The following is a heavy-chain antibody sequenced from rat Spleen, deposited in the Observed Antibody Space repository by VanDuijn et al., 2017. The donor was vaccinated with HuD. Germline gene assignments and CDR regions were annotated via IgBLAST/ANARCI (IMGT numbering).Heavy chain of an antibody. CDR1: GFTFSNYY. V-gene: IGHV5-25*01. D-gene: IGHD1-2*01. CDR2: FSYDGSNT. CDR3: TTRPYYSSLNWFPY. J-gene: IGHJ3*01. Sequence: EVQLVESGGGLVQPGRSMKLSCAASGFTFSNYYMAWVRQAPTKGLEWVATFSYDGSNTYYRDAVKGRFTISRDNAKSTLYLQMDSLRSEDTATYYCTTRPYYSSLNWFPYWGQGTLVTVSS.